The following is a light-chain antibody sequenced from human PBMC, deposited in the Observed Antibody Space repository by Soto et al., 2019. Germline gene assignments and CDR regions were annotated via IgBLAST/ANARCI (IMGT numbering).Light chain of an antibody. Sequence: TGLTQTPGNLFFSPGGRAPLFCQASQSVSNSYLAWYQQKPGQAPRLLMYGASNRATGIPDRFSGSGSETDFTLTISRLEPEDFAVYYCQQYGTTRITFGQGTRLEIK. CDR1: QSVSNSY. CDR3: QQYGTTRIT. V-gene: IGKV3-20*01. CDR2: GAS. J-gene: IGKJ5*01.